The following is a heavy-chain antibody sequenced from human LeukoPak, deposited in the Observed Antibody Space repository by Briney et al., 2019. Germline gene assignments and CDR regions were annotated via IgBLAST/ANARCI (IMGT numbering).Heavy chain of an antibody. CDR2: FDPEDGET. CDR3: ARGEDY. J-gene: IGHJ4*02. CDR1: GYTFTGYY. V-gene: IGHV1-8*02. Sequence: ASVKVSCKASGYTFTGYYMHWVRQAPGQGLEWMGGFDPEDGETIYAQKFQGRVTMTRNTSISTAYMELSSLRSEDTAVYYCARGEDYWGQGTLVTVSS.